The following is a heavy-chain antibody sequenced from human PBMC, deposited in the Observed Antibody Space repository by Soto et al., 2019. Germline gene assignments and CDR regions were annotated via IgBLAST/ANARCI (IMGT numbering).Heavy chain of an antibody. CDR3: ASSPPFFTRPIDY. J-gene: IGHJ4*02. Sequence: GGSLRLSCAASGFTFSDYYMSWIRQAPGKGLEWVSYISSSGSTIYYADSVKGRFTISRDNAKNSLYLQMNSLRAEDTAVYYCASSPPFFTRPIDYWGQGTLVTVSS. CDR1: GFTFSDYY. V-gene: IGHV3-11*01. CDR2: ISSSGSTI.